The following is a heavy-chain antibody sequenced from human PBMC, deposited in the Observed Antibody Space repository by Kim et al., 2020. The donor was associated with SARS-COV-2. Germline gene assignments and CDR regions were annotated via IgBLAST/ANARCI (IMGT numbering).Heavy chain of an antibody. CDR3: ARTRWTEVCGTVRYYY. V-gene: IGHV5-51*01. D-gene: IGHD3-16*01. CDR1: GYTFSSYC. CDR2: IYPSNSYT. J-gene: IGHJ6*01. Sequence: GESLKISCKGSGYTFSSYCMGWVRQVPGKGLEWVANIYPSNSYTKYTPSFQGRVTISTDRSINTLYLQLSSLKAADTAVYYCARTRWTEVCGTVRYYY.